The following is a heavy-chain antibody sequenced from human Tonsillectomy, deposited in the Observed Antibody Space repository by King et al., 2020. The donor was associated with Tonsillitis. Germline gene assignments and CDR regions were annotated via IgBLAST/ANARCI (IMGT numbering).Heavy chain of an antibody. D-gene: IGHD3-22*01. CDR2: IYHTGRT. Sequence: QLQESGPGLVKPSGTLSLTCAVSGGSISSSNWWSWVRQPPGKGLEWIGEIYHTGRTNYNPSLKIRVAISVDNSKNQFSLGRTSVTAADTAVYYCARSPNYYDSSGYSWAFDMWGQGTMVTVSS. V-gene: IGHV4-4*02. CDR3: ARSPNYYDSSGYSWAFDM. CDR1: GGSISSSNW. J-gene: IGHJ3*02.